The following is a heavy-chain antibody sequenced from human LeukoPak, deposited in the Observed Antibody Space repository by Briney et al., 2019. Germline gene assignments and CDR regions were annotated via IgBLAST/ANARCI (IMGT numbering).Heavy chain of an antibody. J-gene: IGHJ6*03. CDR3: ARSSYAMPTVTAYYYYYMDV. D-gene: IGHD4-11*01. CDR1: GGSFSGYY. Sequence: SETLSLTCAVYGGSFSGYYWSWIRQPAGKGLEWIGRIYTSGSINYNPSLKSRVTISVETSKNQFSLKLSSVTAADTAVYYCARSSYAMPTVTAYYYYYMDVWGKGTTVTVSS. V-gene: IGHV4-59*10. CDR2: IYTSGSI.